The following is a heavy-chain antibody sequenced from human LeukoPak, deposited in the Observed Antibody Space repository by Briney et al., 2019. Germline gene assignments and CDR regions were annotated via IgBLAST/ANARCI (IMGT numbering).Heavy chain of an antibody. CDR3: ARPPYYYDSSGLDY. CDR2: MNPNIGNT. J-gene: IGHJ4*02. V-gene: IGHV1-8*01. Sequence: GASVKVSCKASGYTFTSYDINWVRQATGQGLEWMGWMNPNIGNTGYAQKFQSRVTMTRNTSISTAYMELSSLRSEDTAVYCCARPPYYYDSSGLDYWGQGTLVTVSS. D-gene: IGHD3-22*01. CDR1: GYTFTSYD.